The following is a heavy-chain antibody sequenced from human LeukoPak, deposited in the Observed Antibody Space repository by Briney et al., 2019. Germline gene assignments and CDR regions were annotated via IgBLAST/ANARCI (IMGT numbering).Heavy chain of an antibody. V-gene: IGHV3-23*01. Sequence: GGSLRLSCEASGFVFSSYTMTWVRQAPGQGLEWVSAIGGRGGSKYYADSAKGRVTISRVNSKNTVSLQMNSLRRDDTAMYYCAKEGGAWGQGTLVVVSS. J-gene: IGHJ5*02. D-gene: IGHD3-16*01. CDR1: GFVFSSYT. CDR3: AKEGGA. CDR2: IGGRGGSK.